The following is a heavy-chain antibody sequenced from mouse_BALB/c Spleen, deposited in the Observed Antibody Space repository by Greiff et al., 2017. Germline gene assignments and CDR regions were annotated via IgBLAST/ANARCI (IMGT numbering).Heavy chain of an antibody. D-gene: IGHD3-3*01. CDR2: IYPGSGST. CDR1: GYNFTSYW. CDR3: ARRGRYFDV. Sequence: QVQLKQPGAELVKPGTSVKLSCKASGYNFTSYWINWVKLRPGQGLEWIGDIYPGSGSTNYNEKFKSKATLTVDTSSSTAYMQLSSLASEDSALYYCARRGRYFDVWGAGTTVTVSS. J-gene: IGHJ1*01. V-gene: IGHV1-55*01.